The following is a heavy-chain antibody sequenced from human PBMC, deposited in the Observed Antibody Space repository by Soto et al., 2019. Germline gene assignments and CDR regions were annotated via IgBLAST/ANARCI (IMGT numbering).Heavy chain of an antibody. J-gene: IGHJ4*02. CDR3: AHSQTFDTVVVPAAIHPGESCFDC. CDR1: GFSLSTSGVT. Sequence: QITLKESGPTLVKPTQTLTLTCTFSGFSLSTSGVTVGWIRQPPGKALEWLALIYWDDDKRSSPSLKNRLTITNDTSKIQVVLTITNMEPVDTASYYCAHSQTFDTVVVPAAIHPGESCFDCWGQGTPVTVSS. V-gene: IGHV2-5*02. CDR2: IYWDDDK. D-gene: IGHD2-2*01.